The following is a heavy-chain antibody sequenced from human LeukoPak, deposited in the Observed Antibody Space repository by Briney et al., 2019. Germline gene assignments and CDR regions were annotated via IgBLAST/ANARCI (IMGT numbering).Heavy chain of an antibody. D-gene: IGHD3-3*01. V-gene: IGHV4-59*01. CDR2: IDHTGIT. CDR1: DDSITIYY. J-gene: IGHJ4*02. CDR3: ASTSSYDFWSGYDY. Sequence: SETLSLTCTVSDDSITIYYWTWIRQPPGKGLEWIGYIDHTGITNYNPSLNSRVTISRDTSKNHFSLELSSATAADTAVYYCASTSSYDFWSGYDYWGQGTLVTVSS.